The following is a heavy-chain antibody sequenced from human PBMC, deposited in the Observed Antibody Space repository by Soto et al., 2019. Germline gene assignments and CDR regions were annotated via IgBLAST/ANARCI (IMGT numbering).Heavy chain of an antibody. Sequence: WGSLRLSCAASGFTFDDYAMHWVRQAPGKGLEWVSLISWDGGSTYYADSVKGRFTISRDNSKNSLYLQMNSLRAEDTALYYCAKDLAAAGTYGMDVWGQGTTVTAP. J-gene: IGHJ6*02. CDR2: ISWDGGST. CDR1: GFTFDDYA. V-gene: IGHV3-43D*04. CDR3: AKDLAAAGTYGMDV. D-gene: IGHD6-13*01.